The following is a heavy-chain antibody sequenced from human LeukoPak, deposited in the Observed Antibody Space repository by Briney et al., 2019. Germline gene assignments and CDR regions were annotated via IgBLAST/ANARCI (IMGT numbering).Heavy chain of an antibody. CDR1: GYNFATYW. D-gene: IGHD2-2*01. V-gene: IGHV5-51*01. CDR2: IYPGDSDT. J-gene: IGHJ4*02. Sequence: GESLKISCKGSGYNFATYWIGWVRPVPGKGLEWMGVIYPGDSDTRYSPSFQGQVTISADKSISTAYLQWSSLKASDSAMYYCASQVYCSRTSCSDHWGQGTLVTVSS. CDR3: ASQVYCSRTSCSDH.